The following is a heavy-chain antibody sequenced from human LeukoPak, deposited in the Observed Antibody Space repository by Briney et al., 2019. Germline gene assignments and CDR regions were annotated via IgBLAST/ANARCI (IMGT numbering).Heavy chain of an antibody. CDR3: ARDSERYYYDSSGYPDY. J-gene: IGHJ4*02. V-gene: IGHV3-30-3*01. Sequence: GGSLRLSCAASGFTFSSYDMHWVRQAPGKGLEWVAVISYDGNNKYYADSVKGRFTISRDNSKNTLYLQMNSLRAEDTAVYYCARDSERYYYDSSGYPDYWGQGTLVTVSS. CDR1: GFTFSSYD. D-gene: IGHD3-22*01. CDR2: ISYDGNNK.